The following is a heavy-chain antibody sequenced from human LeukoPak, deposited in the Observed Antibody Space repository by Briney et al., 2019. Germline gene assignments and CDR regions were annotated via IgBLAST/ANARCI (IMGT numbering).Heavy chain of an antibody. V-gene: IGHV1-46*01. D-gene: IGHD3-10*01. CDR2: INPSGGST. J-gene: IGHJ4*02. Sequence: VASVKVSRKSSGYTFTSYYMYWVRQAPGQGLEWMGIINPSGGSTSYAQKFQGRVTMTRDTSTSTVYMELSSLRSEDTAVYYCARDSGMVRGTVDYWGQGTLVTVSS. CDR1: GYTFTSYY. CDR3: ARDSGMVRGTVDY.